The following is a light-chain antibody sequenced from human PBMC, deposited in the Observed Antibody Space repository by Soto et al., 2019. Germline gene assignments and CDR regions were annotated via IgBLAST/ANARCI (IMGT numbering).Light chain of an antibody. CDR3: SSYTGSSHVV. CDR1: SSDVGAYKY. CDR2: DVS. J-gene: IGLJ2*01. Sequence: QSPLTQPASVSGSPGQSITISCTGTSSDVGAYKYVSWYQQHPGKAPKLMIYDVSDRPSGVSNRFSGSKSGNTASLTISGLLAEDEADYYCSSYTGSSHVVFGGGTKLTLL. V-gene: IGLV2-14*01.